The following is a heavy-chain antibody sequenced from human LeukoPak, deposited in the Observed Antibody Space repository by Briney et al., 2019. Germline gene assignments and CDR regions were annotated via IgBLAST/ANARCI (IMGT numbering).Heavy chain of an antibody. CDR1: GYTFTSYG. D-gene: IGHD3-10*01. J-gene: IGHJ4*02. CDR2: ISAYSGNT. Sequence: GASVKVSCKASGYTFTSYGISWVRQAPGQGLEWMGWISAYSGNTNYAQKLQGRVTMTTDTSTSTAYMELRSLRSDDTAVYYCARVRITMVRGVLTPHYFDYWGQGTLVTVSS. CDR3: ARVRITMVRGVLTPHYFDY. V-gene: IGHV1-18*01.